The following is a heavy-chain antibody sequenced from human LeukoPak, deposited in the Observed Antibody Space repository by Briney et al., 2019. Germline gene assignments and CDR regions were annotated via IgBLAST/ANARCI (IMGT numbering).Heavy chain of an antibody. D-gene: IGHD1-26*01. V-gene: IGHV3-20*04. J-gene: IGHJ4*02. CDR1: GFTFYDYG. CDR2: INWNGGST. CDR3: ARALGATTVYYFDY. Sequence: GGSLRLSCAASGFTFYDYGMNWVRQAPGKGLEWGSGINWNGGSTDYADSVKGRFTISRDSAKNSLYLQMNNLRAEDTALYYCARALGATTVYYFDYWGQGTLVTVAP.